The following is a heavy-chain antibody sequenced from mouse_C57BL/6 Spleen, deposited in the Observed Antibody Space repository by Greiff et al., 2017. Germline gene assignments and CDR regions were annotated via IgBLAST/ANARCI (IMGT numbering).Heavy chain of an antibody. CDR1: GYTFTDYY. Sequence: VQLQQSGPELVKPGASVKISCKASGYTFTDYYMNWVKQSHGKSLEWIGDINPNNGGTSYNQKFKGKATLTVDKSSSTAYMELRSLTSEDSAVYYGARRGYDGYHVRFAYWGQGTLVTVSA. D-gene: IGHD2-3*01. CDR3: ARRGYDGYHVRFAY. CDR2: INPNNGGT. V-gene: IGHV1-26*01. J-gene: IGHJ3*01.